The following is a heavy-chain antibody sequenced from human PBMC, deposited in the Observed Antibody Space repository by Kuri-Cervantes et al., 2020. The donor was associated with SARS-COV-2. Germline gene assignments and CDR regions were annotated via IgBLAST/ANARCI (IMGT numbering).Heavy chain of an antibody. CDR1: GGTFSSYA. V-gene: IGHV1-2*02. Sequence: ASVKVSCKASGGTFSSYAISWVRQAPGQGLEWMGGINPNSGGTNYAQKFQGRVTMTRDTSISTAYMELSRLGSDDTAVYYCARITGDKNFDYWGQGTLVTVSS. J-gene: IGHJ4*02. CDR3: ARITGDKNFDY. D-gene: IGHD7-27*01. CDR2: INPNSGGT.